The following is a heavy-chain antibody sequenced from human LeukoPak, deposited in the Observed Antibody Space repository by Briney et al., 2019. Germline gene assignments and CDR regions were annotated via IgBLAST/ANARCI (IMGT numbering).Heavy chain of an antibody. CDR2: ISGSGGST. CDR3: AKGLHYNILTGFRRDYYFDY. J-gene: IGHJ4*02. V-gene: IGHV3-23*01. CDR1: GFTFSSYA. D-gene: IGHD3-9*01. Sequence: QAGGSLRLSCAASGFTFSSYAMSWVRQAPGKGLEWVSAISGSGGSTYYADSVKGRFTISRDNSKNTLYLQMNSLRADDTAVYYCAKGLHYNILTGFRRDYYFDYWGQGTLVTVSS.